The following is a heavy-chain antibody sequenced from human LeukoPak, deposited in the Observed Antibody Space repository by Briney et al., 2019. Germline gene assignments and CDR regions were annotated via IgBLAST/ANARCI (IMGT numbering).Heavy chain of an antibody. Sequence: PSETLSLTCTVSGGSLSSYYWSWIRQPPGKGLEWIGYIYHSGSTKYNPSLTSRVTISVDTSKNQFSLKLSSVTAADTAVYYCARDGYSGNDGLWGQGTLVTVSS. J-gene: IGHJ4*02. CDR2: IYHSGST. CDR3: ARDGYSGNDGL. V-gene: IGHV4-59*01. D-gene: IGHD5-12*01. CDR1: GGSLSSYY.